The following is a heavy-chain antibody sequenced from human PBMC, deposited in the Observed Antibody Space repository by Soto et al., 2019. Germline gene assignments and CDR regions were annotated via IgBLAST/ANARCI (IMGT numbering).Heavy chain of an antibody. Sequence: GGSLRLSCAASGFTFSSYTMNWVRQAPGKGLEWVSAVSGSGGSTTYADSVKGRFTISRDNSMNTLYLQMNSLRAEDTAAYYCAKGRCSGGACSYTFDVWGQGTMVTVSS. J-gene: IGHJ3*01. CDR1: GFTFSSYT. CDR2: VSGSGGST. CDR3: AKGRCSGGACSYTFDV. V-gene: IGHV3-23*01. D-gene: IGHD2-15*01.